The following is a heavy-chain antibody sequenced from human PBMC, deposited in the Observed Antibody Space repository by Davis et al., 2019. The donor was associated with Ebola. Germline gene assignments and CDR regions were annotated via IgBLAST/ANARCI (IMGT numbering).Heavy chain of an antibody. D-gene: IGHD2-2*01. Sequence: PRRSLRPSCVPSGFSLSIYWTDWVRQTPGELLVWVSRINTDGSFTDYADSVKGRFTISRDNARNTVSLQMNSLRAEDTALYYCARSSYQPDWWGQGTLVTVSS. V-gene: IGHV3-74*01. CDR3: ARSSYQPDW. CDR2: INTDGSFT. CDR1: GFSLSIYW. J-gene: IGHJ4*02.